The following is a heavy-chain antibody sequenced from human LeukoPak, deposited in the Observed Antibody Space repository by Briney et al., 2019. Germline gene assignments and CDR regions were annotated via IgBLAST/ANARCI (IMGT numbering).Heavy chain of an antibody. D-gene: IGHD6-13*01. CDR1: GFTFRSYA. Sequence: GGSLRLSCAASGFTFRSYALHWVRQAPGKGLEWVANIKYDGSGKDYVDSVKGRFTISRDNARNSLFLQMNSLRVEDTAVYYCARDIAPAGLFYDYWGQGALVTVSS. CDR3: ARDIAPAGLFYDY. CDR2: IKYDGSGK. V-gene: IGHV3-7*01. J-gene: IGHJ4*02.